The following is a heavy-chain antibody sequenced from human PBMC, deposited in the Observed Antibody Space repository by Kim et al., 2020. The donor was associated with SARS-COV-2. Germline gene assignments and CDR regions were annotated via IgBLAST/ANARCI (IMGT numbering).Heavy chain of an antibody. CDR3: AKVYFGTASVDY. V-gene: IGHV3-30*18. CDR1: GFTFSSYG. J-gene: IGHJ4*02. CDR2: ISYDGSNK. D-gene: IGHD3-9*01. Sequence: GGSLRLSCAASGFTFSSYGMHWVRQAPGKGLEWVAVISYDGSNKHYADSVKGRFTISRDNSKNTLYLQMNSLRAEDTAVYYCAKVYFGTASVDYWGQGTLVTVSS.